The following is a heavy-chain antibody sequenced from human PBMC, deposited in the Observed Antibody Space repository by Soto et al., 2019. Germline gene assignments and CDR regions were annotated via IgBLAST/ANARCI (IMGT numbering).Heavy chain of an antibody. Sequence: SETLSLTCTVSGGSISSSSYYWGWIRQPPGKGLEWIGSIFYSGSTYYNPSLKSRVTISVDTSKSQFSLKLSSVTAADTAVYYCTCIFSGGYGYGFYYYGMDVWGQGTTVTVSS. V-gene: IGHV4-39*01. CDR2: IFYSGST. D-gene: IGHD5-18*01. CDR3: TCIFSGGYGYGFYYYGMDV. CDR1: GGSISSSSYY. J-gene: IGHJ6*02.